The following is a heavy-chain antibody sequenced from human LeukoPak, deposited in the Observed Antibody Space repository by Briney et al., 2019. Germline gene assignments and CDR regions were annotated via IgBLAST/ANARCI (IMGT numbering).Heavy chain of an antibody. CDR2: IYSGGRT. CDR3: AREVAGGTSDY. D-gene: IGHD6-13*01. Sequence: HPRGSLRLSCAASGFTLSSNYVSWVRQAPGKRLEWVSVIYSGGRTYYADSVKGRFTISRDNSKNTLYLQVNSLRAEDTAVYYCAREVAGGTSDYWGQGTLVSFSS. CDR1: GFTLSSNY. V-gene: IGHV3-53*01. J-gene: IGHJ4*02.